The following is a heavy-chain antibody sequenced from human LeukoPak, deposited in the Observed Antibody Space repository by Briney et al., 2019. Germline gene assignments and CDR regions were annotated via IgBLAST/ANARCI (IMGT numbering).Heavy chain of an antibody. CDR3: ARGRARYGSGSYYFDY. CDR2: INHRGST. D-gene: IGHD3-10*01. CDR1: GGSFSGYY. J-gene: IGHJ4*02. V-gene: IGHV4-34*01. Sequence: PSETMSLTCAVYGGSFSGYYWSWIRQPPGKGLEWIGEINHRGSTNYNPSLKSRVTISVDTSKNQFSLKLSSVTAADTAAYYCARGRARYGSGSYYFDYWGQGTLVTVSS.